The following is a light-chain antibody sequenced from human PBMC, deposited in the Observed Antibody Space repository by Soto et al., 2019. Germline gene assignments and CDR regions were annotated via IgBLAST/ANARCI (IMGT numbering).Light chain of an antibody. CDR2: AAS. J-gene: IGKJ1*01. CDR1: QRIASF. V-gene: IGKV1-39*01. Sequence: DIQMTQSPSSLSASVGDRVTITCRASQRIASFLNWYQQRQGQVPKLLIYAASNLHNGVPARFSGSGSGTNFILTISSLQPEDFTSYYCQQSHSAPPTFGQGTNVEIK. CDR3: QQSHSAPPT.